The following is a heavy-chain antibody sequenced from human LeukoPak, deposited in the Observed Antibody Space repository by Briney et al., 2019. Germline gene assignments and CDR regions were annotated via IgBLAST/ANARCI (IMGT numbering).Heavy chain of an antibody. CDR2: FYYSGGT. CDR1: GGSISSYY. Sequence: SETLSLTCTVSGGSISSYYWSWIRQPPGKGLEWIGFFYYSGGTNYHPSLKSRVTISVDTSKNQFSLKLSSVTAADTAVYYCAGKSTTVTNAFDIWGQGTMVTVSS. J-gene: IGHJ3*02. CDR3: AGKSTTVTNAFDI. D-gene: IGHD4-17*01. V-gene: IGHV4-59*12.